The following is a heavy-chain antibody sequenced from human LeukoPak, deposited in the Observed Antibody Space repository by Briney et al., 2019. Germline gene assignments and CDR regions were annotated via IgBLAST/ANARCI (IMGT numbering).Heavy chain of an antibody. CDR2: ISGSGGST. CDR1: GFTFSSYG. CDR3: ASDSYYYDSSGYYGFFDY. V-gene: IGHV3-23*01. D-gene: IGHD3-22*01. J-gene: IGHJ4*02. Sequence: GGSLRLSCAASGFTFSSYGMSWVRQAPGKGLEWVSAISGSGGSTYYADSVKGRFTISRDNSKNTLYLQMNSLRAEDTAVYYCASDSYYYDSSGYYGFFDYWGQGTLVTVSS.